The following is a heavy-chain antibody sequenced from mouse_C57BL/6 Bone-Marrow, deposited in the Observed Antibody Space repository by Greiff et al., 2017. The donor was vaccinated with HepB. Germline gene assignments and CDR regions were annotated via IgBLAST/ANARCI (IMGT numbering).Heavy chain of an antibody. CDR3: VRVNWDVRYWYFDV. J-gene: IGHJ1*03. V-gene: IGHV10-3*01. D-gene: IGHD4-1*01. Sequence: EVQRVESGGGLVQPKGSLKLSCAASGFTFNTYAMHWVRQAPGKGLEWVARIRSKSSNYATYYADSVKDRFTISRDDSQSMLYLQMNNLKTEDTAMYYCVRVNWDVRYWYFDVWGTGTTVTVSS. CDR2: IRSKSSNYAT. CDR1: GFTFNTYA.